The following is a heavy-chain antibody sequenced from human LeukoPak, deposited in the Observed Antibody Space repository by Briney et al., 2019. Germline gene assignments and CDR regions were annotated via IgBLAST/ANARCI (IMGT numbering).Heavy chain of an antibody. D-gene: IGHD2-2*01. J-gene: IGHJ6*02. Sequence: SETLSLTCTVSGGSISSGGYYWSWIRQYPGKGLEWIGYINYSGSTYYNPSLKSRVIISVDTSKNQFSLNLNSVTAADTAVYYCASREAEYCSSTSCPTYYYYGMDVWGQGTTVTVSS. CDR1: GGSISSGGYY. V-gene: IGHV4-31*03. CDR3: ASREAEYCSSTSCPTYYYYGMDV. CDR2: INYSGST.